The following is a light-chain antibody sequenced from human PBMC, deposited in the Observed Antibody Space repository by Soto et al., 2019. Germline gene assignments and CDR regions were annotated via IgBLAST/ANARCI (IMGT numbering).Light chain of an antibody. CDR3: QYYGSSHSNT. CDR1: QSISSNY. Sequence: EIVLTQSPATLSFTTCEGATISCRAIQSISSNYLAWYQHKPGQAPRLLIYDASSKATGTPDRFSGSGSGTDFTLTISRLEPEDFAVYYCQYYGSSHSNTFGQGTRLEIK. J-gene: IGKJ5*01. V-gene: IGKV3-20*01. CDR2: DAS.